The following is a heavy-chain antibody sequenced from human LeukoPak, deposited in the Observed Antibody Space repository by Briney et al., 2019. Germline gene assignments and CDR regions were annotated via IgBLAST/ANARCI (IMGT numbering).Heavy chain of an antibody. CDR2: ISYDGSNK. V-gene: IGHV3-30-3*01. Sequence: GGSLRLSCAASGFTFSSYAMHWVRQAPGKGLEWVAVISYDGSNKYYADSVKGRFTIFRDNSKNTLYLQMNSLRAEDTAMYYCARDPYYDSSGYCDYWGQGTLVTVSS. CDR1: GFTFSSYA. D-gene: IGHD3-22*01. J-gene: IGHJ4*02. CDR3: ARDPYYDSSGYCDY.